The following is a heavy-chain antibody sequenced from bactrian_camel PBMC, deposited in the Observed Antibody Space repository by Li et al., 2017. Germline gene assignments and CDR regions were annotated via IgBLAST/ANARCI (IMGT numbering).Heavy chain of an antibody. CDR1: GYALSYNFSRSC. CDR2: IDSGGST. Sequence: VQLVESGGGSVQAGGSLRLSCVASGYALSYNFSRSCMGWSRQAPGKEREWVAGIDSGGSTSYSESVQGRFTISRDNAKNTLYLQMNSLKPEDTAMYYCAAEELLSAYDCYSGTSFQYDWSNFGQGTQVTVS. J-gene: IGHJ4*01. D-gene: IGHD8*01. V-gene: IGHV3S53*01.